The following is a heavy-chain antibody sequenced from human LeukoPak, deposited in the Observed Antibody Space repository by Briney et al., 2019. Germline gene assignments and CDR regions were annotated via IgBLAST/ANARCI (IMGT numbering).Heavy chain of an antibody. J-gene: IGHJ3*02. CDR2: IIPIFGTA. V-gene: IGHV1-69*13. D-gene: IGHD3-22*01. CDR3: ATFPVTDYYDSSGFLQANAFDI. Sequence: ASVKVSCKASGGTFSSYAISWVRQAPGQGLGWRGGIIPIFGTANYAQKCQGRVTITADESTSTAYMGLSTLRSEDTAVYYCATFPVTDYYDSSGFLQANAFDIWGQGTMVTVSS. CDR1: GGTFSSYA.